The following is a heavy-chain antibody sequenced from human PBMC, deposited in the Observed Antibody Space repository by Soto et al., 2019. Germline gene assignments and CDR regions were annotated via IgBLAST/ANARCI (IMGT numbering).Heavy chain of an antibody. J-gene: IGHJ4*02. V-gene: IGHV3-21*01. Sequence: PGGSLRLSCEASRFTFSRVSMNWVRHAPGKGLEWVASISSSSSETWYADSLKGRFIISRDNAQNSLFLQMNPLRPEDSAIYYCARVAYWGPGTQVTVSS. CDR2: ISSSSSET. CDR1: RFTFSRVS. CDR3: ARVAY.